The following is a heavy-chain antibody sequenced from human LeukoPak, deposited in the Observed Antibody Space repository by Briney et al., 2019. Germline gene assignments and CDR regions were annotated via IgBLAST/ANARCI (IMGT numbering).Heavy chain of an antibody. V-gene: IGHV3-53*01. D-gene: IGHD5-18*01. CDR3: ARAGYSYGYSDY. CDR1: GFTVSSNY. J-gene: IGHJ4*02. CDR2: IYSGGST. Sequence: GGSLRLSCAASGFTVSSNYMSWVRQAPGKVLEWVSVIYSGGSTYYADSVKGRFTISRDNSKNTLYLQMNSLRAEDTAVYYCARAGYSYGYSDYWGQGTLVTVSS.